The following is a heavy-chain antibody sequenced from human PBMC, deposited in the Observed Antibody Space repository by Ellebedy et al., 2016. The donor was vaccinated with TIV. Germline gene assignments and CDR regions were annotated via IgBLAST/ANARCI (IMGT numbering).Heavy chain of an antibody. CDR3: ARGPPLFDP. CDR1: GFTFRDYT. V-gene: IGHV3-48*04. J-gene: IGHJ5*02. CDR2: IDIGATTI. Sequence: GESLKISCAASGFTFRDYTMNCVRQAPGKGLVWVSYIDIGATTIYYADSVKGRFTISRDNAKNSLFLQMNSLRADDTAVYYCARGPPLFDPWGQGTLVTVSS.